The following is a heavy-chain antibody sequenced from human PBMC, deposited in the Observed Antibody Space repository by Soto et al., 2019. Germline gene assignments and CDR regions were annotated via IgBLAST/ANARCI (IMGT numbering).Heavy chain of an antibody. D-gene: IGHD3-10*01. V-gene: IGHV3-23*01. CDR3: AKVRGPEDFFDY. CDR1: GFTFSSYA. CDR2: ISGSGVST. J-gene: IGHJ4*02. Sequence: EVQLLESGGGLVQPGGSLRLSCVASGFTFSSYAVNWVRQAPGKGLEWVSAISGSGVSTIYADSVKGRFTISRDNSKNTVHLQMNSLRAEDTALYYCAKVRGPEDFFDYWGQGTLVTVSS.